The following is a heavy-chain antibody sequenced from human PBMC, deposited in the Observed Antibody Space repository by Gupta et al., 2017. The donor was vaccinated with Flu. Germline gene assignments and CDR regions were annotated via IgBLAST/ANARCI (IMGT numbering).Heavy chain of an antibody. J-gene: IGHJ4*02. CDR3: VRDRSTTWRKGNYFDY. Sequence: EVQLVESGGGLVKSGGSLRLSCAVSGFTFSSYDMNWFRQAPGKGLEWVSSISSSSSYIYYADSVKGRFTISRDNAHNSMFLQMDSLRGEDTAVYYCVRDRSTTWRKGNYFDYWGQGTLVTVSS. CDR1: GFTFSSYD. D-gene: IGHD6-13*01. CDR2: ISSSSSYI. V-gene: IGHV3-21*01.